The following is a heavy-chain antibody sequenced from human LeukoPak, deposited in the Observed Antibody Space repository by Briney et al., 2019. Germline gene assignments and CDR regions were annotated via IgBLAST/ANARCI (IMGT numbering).Heavy chain of an antibody. CDR3: ARGGGAVPYIRNALDM. CDR1: RFTFSSYG. J-gene: IGHJ3*02. D-gene: IGHD3-16*01. Sequence: GTSLRLPCTASRFTFSSYGMHWVRQAPGKGLEWVAAIGYAETDKFYTDSVKGRFPISRDNSKSTLDLQMHSLRSEDTAVYYCARGGGAVPYIRNALDMWGQGTMVTVSS. CDR2: IGYAETDK. V-gene: IGHV3-33*01.